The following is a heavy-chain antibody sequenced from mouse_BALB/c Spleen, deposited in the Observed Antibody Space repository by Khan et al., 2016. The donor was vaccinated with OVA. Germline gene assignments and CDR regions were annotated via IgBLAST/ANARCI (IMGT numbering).Heavy chain of an antibody. CDR1: GFTFSSYS. Sequence: EVELVESGGDLVKPGGSLRLSCAASGFTFSSYSMSWVRQTPEKRLEWVATITSGGSYTYYPDSVQGRFTISRVNAKNTLFLQMSSLRSEDTAIYYCTRDRNYYGSSFYFDYWGQGTTLTVAS. D-gene: IGHD1-1*01. J-gene: IGHJ2*01. V-gene: IGHV5-6-4*01. CDR2: ITSGGSYT. CDR3: TRDRNYYGSSFYFDY.